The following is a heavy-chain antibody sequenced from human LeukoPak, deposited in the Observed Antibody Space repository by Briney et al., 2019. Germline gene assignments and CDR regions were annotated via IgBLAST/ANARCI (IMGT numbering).Heavy chain of an antibody. CDR2: IYYSGST. V-gene: IGHV4-59*01. D-gene: IGHD5/OR15-5a*01. CDR3: ARALGWSTLDY. Sequence: SETLSPTCTVSGGSISSYYWSWIRQPPGKGLEWIGYIYYSGSTNYNPSLKSRVTISVDTSKNQFSLKLSSVTAADTAVYYCARALGWSTLDYWGQGTLVTVSS. J-gene: IGHJ4*02. CDR1: GGSISSYY.